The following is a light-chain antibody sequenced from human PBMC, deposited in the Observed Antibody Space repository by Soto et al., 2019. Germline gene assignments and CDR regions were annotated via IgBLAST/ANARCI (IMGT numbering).Light chain of an antibody. CDR3: SSYAGRSMYV. CDR2: GVT. V-gene: IGLV2-8*01. J-gene: IGLJ1*01. CDR1: SSDVGTYDY. Sequence: QSALTQPPSASGSPGQSVTFSCTGTSSDVGTYDYVSWYQQYPGKAPKLLIYGVTRRPSGVPDRLSGSKSGNTAALTVSGLQAEDEAYYYCSSYAGRSMYVFGTGTKVTV.